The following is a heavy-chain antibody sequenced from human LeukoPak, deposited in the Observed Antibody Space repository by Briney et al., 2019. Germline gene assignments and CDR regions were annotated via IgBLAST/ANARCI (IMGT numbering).Heavy chain of an antibody. D-gene: IGHD1-26*01. CDR3: ARVPWESDFDY. Sequence: ASVKVPCKASGYTFTGYYMHWVRQAPGQGLEWMGWINPNSGGTNYAQEFQGRVTMTRDTSISTAYMELSRLRSDDTAVYYCARVPWESDFDYWGQGTLVTVSS. CDR1: GYTFTGYY. J-gene: IGHJ4*02. V-gene: IGHV1-2*02. CDR2: INPNSGGT.